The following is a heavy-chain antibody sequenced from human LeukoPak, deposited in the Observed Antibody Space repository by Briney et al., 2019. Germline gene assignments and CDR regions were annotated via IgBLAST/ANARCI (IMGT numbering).Heavy chain of an antibody. CDR1: GGSISSYY. CDR3: AREGGSGGSAYYFDY. CDR2: IYYSGST. V-gene: IGHV4-59*01. D-gene: IGHD2-15*01. Sequence: SETLPLTCTVSGGSISSYYWSWIRQPPGKGLEWIGYIYYSGSTNYNPSLKSRVTISVDTSKNQFSLKLSSVTAADTAVYYCAREGGSGGSAYYFDYWGQGTLVTVSS. J-gene: IGHJ4*02.